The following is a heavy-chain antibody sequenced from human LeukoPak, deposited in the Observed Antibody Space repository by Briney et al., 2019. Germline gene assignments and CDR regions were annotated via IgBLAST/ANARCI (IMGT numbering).Heavy chain of an antibody. Sequence: GGSLRLSCAVSGLTFSSSWMDWVRQAPGKGLEWVSGISGSGGRTNYADSVKGRFTISRDNSKNTLYLLMNSLRAEDTATYYCAKEIIRGVFIVGESHFDYWGQGTLVTVSS. J-gene: IGHJ4*02. CDR2: ISGSGGRT. CDR1: GLTFSSSW. CDR3: AKEIIRGVFIVGESHFDY. V-gene: IGHV3-23*01. D-gene: IGHD3-10*01.